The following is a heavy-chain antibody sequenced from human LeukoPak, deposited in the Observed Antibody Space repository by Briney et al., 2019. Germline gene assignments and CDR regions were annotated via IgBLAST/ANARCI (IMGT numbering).Heavy chain of an antibody. CDR2: INPNSGGT. Sequence: ASVKVSCKASGYTFTGYYMHWVRQAPGQGLEWMGWINPNSGGTNYAQKFQGRVTITRDTSISTAYMELSRLRSDDTAVYYCARDDYGDSVGGAFDIWGQGKMVTVSS. CDR3: ARDDYGDSVGGAFDI. CDR1: GYTFTGYY. D-gene: IGHD4-17*01. V-gene: IGHV1-2*02. J-gene: IGHJ3*02.